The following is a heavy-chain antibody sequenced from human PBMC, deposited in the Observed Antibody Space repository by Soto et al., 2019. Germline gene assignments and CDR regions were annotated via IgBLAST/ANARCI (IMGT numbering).Heavy chain of an antibody. D-gene: IGHD6-6*01. V-gene: IGHV3-53*01. CDR1: GFSVSSNY. CDR3: ATGDSSSSMFPTYDY. Sequence: PGGSLRLSCAASGFSVSSNYMSWVRQAPGKGLEWVSVIYSGGSTYYAESVKGRFTISRDNSKNTLYLQMNSLRADDTAVYYCATGDSSSSMFPTYDYWGQGTLVTVSS. CDR2: IYSGGST. J-gene: IGHJ4*02.